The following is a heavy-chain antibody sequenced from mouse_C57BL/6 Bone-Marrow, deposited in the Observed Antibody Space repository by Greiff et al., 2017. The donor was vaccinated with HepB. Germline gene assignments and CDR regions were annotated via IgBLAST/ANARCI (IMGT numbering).Heavy chain of an antibody. V-gene: IGHV1-55*01. CDR1: GYTFTSYC. CDR3: ARWDYYGSYWYFDV. Sequence: QVQLQQPGAELVKPGASVKMSCKASGYTFTSYCITWVKQRPGQGLEWIGDIYPGNGSTNYNEKFKGKATLTVDTSSSTAYLQLSSLTSEDSAGYYCARWDYYGSYWYFDVWGKGTTGTVSS. J-gene: IGHJ1*03. D-gene: IGHD1-1*01. CDR2: IYPGNGST.